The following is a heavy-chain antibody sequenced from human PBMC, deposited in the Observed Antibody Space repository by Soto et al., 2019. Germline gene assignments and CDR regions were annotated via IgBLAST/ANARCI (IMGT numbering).Heavy chain of an antibody. Sequence: GGSLRLSCAASGFTFSSYAMSWVRQAPGKGLEWVSAISGSGGSTYYGDSVKGRFTISRDNAKNTLYLQMNSLRAEDTAVSYCAKDRIAVAGPYYFDYWGQGTLVTVSS. J-gene: IGHJ4*02. CDR3: AKDRIAVAGPYYFDY. D-gene: IGHD6-19*01. CDR1: GFTFSSYA. V-gene: IGHV3-23*01. CDR2: ISGSGGST.